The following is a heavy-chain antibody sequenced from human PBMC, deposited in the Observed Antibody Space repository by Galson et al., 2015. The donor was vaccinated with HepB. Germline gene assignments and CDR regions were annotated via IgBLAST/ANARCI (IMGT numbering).Heavy chain of an antibody. Sequence: SVKVSCKASGYTFTSYAMNWVRQAPGQGLEWMGWINTNTGNPTYAQGFTGRFAFSLDTSVSTAYLQISSLKAEDTAVYYCARDVRGRAQYYDSLRLRFDPWGQGTLSPPPQ. J-gene: IGHJ5*02. CDR3: ARDVRGRAQYYDSLRLRFDP. D-gene: IGHD3-3*01. CDR2: INTNTGNP. CDR1: GYTFTSYA. V-gene: IGHV7-4-1*02.